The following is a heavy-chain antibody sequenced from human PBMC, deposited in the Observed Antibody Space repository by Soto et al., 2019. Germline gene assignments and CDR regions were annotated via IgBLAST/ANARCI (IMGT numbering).Heavy chain of an antibody. D-gene: IGHD1-26*01. CDR3: GRSVVGATGEILYNAMDV. CDR2: IDAANGNT. V-gene: IGHV1-3*01. Sequence: QVQLVQSGAEVKKPGASVKVSCKASGYTFTGYSIHWVRQAPGQRLEWMGWIDAANGNTKYSRRFQGRVNITSDTSASTAYMELSGLRSEDTAVYYCGRSVVGATGEILYNAMDVWGQGTTVTVSS. J-gene: IGHJ6*02. CDR1: GYTFTGYS.